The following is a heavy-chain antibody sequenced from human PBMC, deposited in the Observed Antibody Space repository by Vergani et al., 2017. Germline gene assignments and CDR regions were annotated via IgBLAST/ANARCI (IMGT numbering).Heavy chain of an antibody. CDR3: AGDEGIAMVRGGDY. V-gene: IGHV3-21*01. D-gene: IGHD3-10*01. CDR1: GFTFSSYS. Sequence: EVQLVESGGGLVKPGGSLRLSCAASGFTFSSYSMNWVRQAPGKGLEWVSSISSSSSYIYYADSVKGRFTISRDNAKDSLYLQMNSLRAEDTAVYYCAGDEGIAMVRGGDYWGQGTLVTVSS. J-gene: IGHJ4*02. CDR2: ISSSSSYI.